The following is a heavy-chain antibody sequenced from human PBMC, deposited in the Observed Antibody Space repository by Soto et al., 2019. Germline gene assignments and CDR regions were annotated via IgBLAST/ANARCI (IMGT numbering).Heavy chain of an antibody. CDR2: INSDGSST. CDR3: ARDYKDYYYYYGMDV. V-gene: IGHV3-74*01. CDR1: GFTFSSYW. D-gene: IGHD3-10*01. J-gene: IGHJ6*02. Sequence: GGSLRLSCAASGFTFSSYWMHWVRQAPGKGLVWVSRINSDGSSTSYADSVKGRFTISRDNAKNTLYLQMNSLRAEDTAVYYCARDYKDYYYYYGMDVWGQGTTVTVSS.